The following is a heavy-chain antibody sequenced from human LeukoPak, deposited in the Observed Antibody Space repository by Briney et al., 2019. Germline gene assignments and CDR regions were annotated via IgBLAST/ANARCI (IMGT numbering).Heavy chain of an antibody. CDR3: ARDQTYYYDSSGCFQH. V-gene: IGHV3-21*01. J-gene: IGHJ1*01. D-gene: IGHD3-22*01. Sequence: GGSLRLSCAASGFTFSSYSMNWVRQAPGKGLEWVSSISSSSSYIYYADSVKGRFAISRDNAKNSLYLQMNSLRAEDTAVYYCARDQTYYYDSSGCFQHWGQGTLVTVSS. CDR1: GFTFSSYS. CDR2: ISSSSSYI.